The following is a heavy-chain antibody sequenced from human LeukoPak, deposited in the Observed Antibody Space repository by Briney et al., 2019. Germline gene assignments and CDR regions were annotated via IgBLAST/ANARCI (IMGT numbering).Heavy chain of an antibody. Sequence: SETLSLTCTVSGGSISSGGYYWTWIRQHPGKGLEWIGYIYYTGSTYYNPSLESRVTISVATSKNQFSLKLSSVTAADTAVYYCAREGSSWQPKNNWFDPWGQGTLVTVSS. V-gene: IGHV4-31*03. D-gene: IGHD6-13*01. CDR3: AREGSSWQPKNNWFDP. J-gene: IGHJ5*02. CDR1: GGSISSGGYY. CDR2: IYYTGST.